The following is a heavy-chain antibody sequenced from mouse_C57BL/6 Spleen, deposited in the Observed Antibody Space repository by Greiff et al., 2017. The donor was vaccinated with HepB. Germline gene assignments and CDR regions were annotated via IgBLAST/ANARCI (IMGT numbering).Heavy chain of an antibody. V-gene: IGHV1-69*01. D-gene: IGHD3-2*02. CDR2: IDPSDSYT. J-gene: IGHJ2*01. CDR3: ARSSSGYREDY. Sequence: VQLQQPGAELVMPGASVKLSCKASGYTFTSYWMHWVKQRPGQGLEWIGEIDPSDSYTNYNQKFKGKSTLTVDKSSSTAYMQLSSLTSEDSAVYYCARSSSGYREDYWGQGTTLTVSS. CDR1: GYTFTSYW.